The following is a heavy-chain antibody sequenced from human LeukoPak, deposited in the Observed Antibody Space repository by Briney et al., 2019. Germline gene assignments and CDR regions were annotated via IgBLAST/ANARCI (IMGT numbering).Heavy chain of an antibody. D-gene: IGHD2-21*01. CDR2: IRYDGSHE. J-gene: IGHJ4*02. V-gene: IGHV3-30*02. CDR3: AKAPVTTCRGAYCYPFDY. Sequence: GGSLRLSCGASGFTFSTHDMHWVRQAPGKGLEWVAFIRYDGSHEYYADSVKGRFIISRDSSKNTLFLQMNRLRPEDAAVYYCAKAPVTTCRGAYCYPFDYWGQGTLVTVSS. CDR1: GFTFSTHD.